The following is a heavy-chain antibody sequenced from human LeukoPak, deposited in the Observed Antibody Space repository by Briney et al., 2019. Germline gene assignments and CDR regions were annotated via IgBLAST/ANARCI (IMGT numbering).Heavy chain of an antibody. J-gene: IGHJ4*02. V-gene: IGHV4-39*01. CDR2: ISDSGST. CDR3: ARSRLHPIIFDY. D-gene: IGHD5-24*01. CDR1: AGSISSTTYY. Sequence: PSETLSLTCSVPAGSISSTTYYWGWIRQPPGKGLEWIGSISDSGSTYYNPSLKSRVTISVDTSKNQFSLKLTSVTAADTAVYYCARSRLHPIIFDYWGQGTLVTVSS.